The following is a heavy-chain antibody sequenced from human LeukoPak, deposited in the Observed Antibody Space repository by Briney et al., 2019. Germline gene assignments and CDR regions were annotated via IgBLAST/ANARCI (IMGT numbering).Heavy chain of an antibody. CDR3: ARVKLVAFDI. CDR2: IYYSGST. Sequence: TSETLSLTCTVSGGSISSGDYYWSWTRQPPGKGLEWIGYIYYSGSTYYNPSLKSRVTISVDTSKNQFSLKLSSVTAADTAVYYCARVKLVAFDIWGQGTMVTVSS. V-gene: IGHV4-30-4*01. J-gene: IGHJ3*02. D-gene: IGHD3-10*01. CDR1: GGSISSGDYY.